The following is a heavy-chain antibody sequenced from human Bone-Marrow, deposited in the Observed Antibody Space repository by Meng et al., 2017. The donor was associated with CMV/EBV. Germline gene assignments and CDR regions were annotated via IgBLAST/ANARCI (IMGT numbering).Heavy chain of an antibody. CDR2: IRYDGGIK. CDR3: AKDVDPMILVAMVYFDC. CDR1: GFTFSNYG. Sequence: GGSLRLSCAASGFTFSNYGMHWVRQAPGKGLEWGAFIRYDGGIKYYADSVKGRFTISRDNSKNTLFLQMDSLRPEDTAVYYCAKDVDPMILVAMVYFDCWGQGTRVTGFS. D-gene: IGHD3-22*01. V-gene: IGHV3-30*02. J-gene: IGHJ4*02.